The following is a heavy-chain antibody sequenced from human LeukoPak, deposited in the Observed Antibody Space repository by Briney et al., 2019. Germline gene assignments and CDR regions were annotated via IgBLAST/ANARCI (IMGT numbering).Heavy chain of an antibody. CDR1: GFTFSNYA. Sequence: PGGSLRLSCAASGFTFSNYAMTWVRQAPGKGLERVSTITGSGNDAYYADSVKGRFTISRDNSMNMLYLQMDSLRAEDTAVYYCAKGATGLRIVGDDWGQGTLVSVSS. J-gene: IGHJ4*02. CDR2: ITGSGNDA. CDR3: AKGATGLRIVGDD. V-gene: IGHV3-23*01. D-gene: IGHD2-15*01.